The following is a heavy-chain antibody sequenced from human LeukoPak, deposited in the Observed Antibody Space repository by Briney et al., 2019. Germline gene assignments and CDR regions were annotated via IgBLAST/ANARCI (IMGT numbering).Heavy chain of an antibody. V-gene: IGHV1-2*02. CDR3: ARVGYFYGSGSQTGGYLDY. CDR2: INANSGGT. Sequence: ASVKVSCKASGYTFTDYYLHWVRQAPGQGLEWMGWINANSGGTNYAQKFQGRVNMTRDTAISTAYMELSSLTFDDTAIYYCARVGYFYGSGSQTGGYLDYWGQGTLVTVSS. CDR1: GYTFTDYY. J-gene: IGHJ4*02. D-gene: IGHD3-10*01.